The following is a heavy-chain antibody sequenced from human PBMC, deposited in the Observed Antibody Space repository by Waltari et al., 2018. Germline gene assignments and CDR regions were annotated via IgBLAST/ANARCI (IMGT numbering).Heavy chain of an antibody. J-gene: IGHJ3*02. Sequence: QVQLQESGPGLVKPSETLSLTCTVSGGSISSYYWSWIRQPPGKGLEWIGYIYYSGSTNYNPSLKSRVTITADTSTDTAYMELSSLRSEDTAVYYCATAPLVGGAFDIWGQGTMVTVSS. V-gene: IGHV4-59*03. D-gene: IGHD3-16*01. CDR3: ATAPLVGGAFDI. CDR2: IYYSGST. CDR1: GGSISSYY.